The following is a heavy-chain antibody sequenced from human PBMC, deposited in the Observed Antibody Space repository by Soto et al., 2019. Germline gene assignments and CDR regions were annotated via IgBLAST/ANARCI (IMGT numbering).Heavy chain of an antibody. Sequence: EVQLLESGGGLVQPGGSLRLSCAASGFTFSSYAMSWVRQAPGKGLEWVSAISGSGGSTYYADSVKGLFTISRDNSKKTMYLQMNSLRAEDTAVYYCAKDPIVVAPPRLFDYWGQGTLVTVSS. D-gene: IGHD3-22*01. CDR1: GFTFSSYA. CDR3: AKDPIVVAPPRLFDY. V-gene: IGHV3-23*01. CDR2: ISGSGGST. J-gene: IGHJ4*02.